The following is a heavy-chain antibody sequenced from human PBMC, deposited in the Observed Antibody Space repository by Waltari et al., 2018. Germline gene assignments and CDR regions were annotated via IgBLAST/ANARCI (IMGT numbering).Heavy chain of an antibody. CDR1: GGSISSSSYY. CDR2: IYYSGST. J-gene: IGHJ2*01. D-gene: IGHD6-19*01. V-gene: IGHV4-39*01. CDR3: ARQGIAVAGTRNWYFDL. Sequence: QLQLQESGPGLVKPSETLSLTCTVSGGSISSSSYYWGWIRQPPGKGLAWIGSIYYSGSTDYNPSLKSRVTISVDTSKNQFSLKLSSVTAADTAVYYCARQGIAVAGTRNWYFDLWGRGTLVTVSS.